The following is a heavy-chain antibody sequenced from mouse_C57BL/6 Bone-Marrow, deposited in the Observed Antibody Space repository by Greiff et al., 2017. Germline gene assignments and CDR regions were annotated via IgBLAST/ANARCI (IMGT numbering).Heavy chain of an antibody. CDR1: GYTFTSYW. D-gene: IGHD1-1*01. CDR2: IHPNSGST. CDR3: ASDTTVLVRNWYFDV. Sequence: VQLQQSGAELVKPGASVKLSCKASGYTFTSYWMHWVKQRPGQGLEWIGMIHPNSGSTNYNEKFKSKATLTVDKSSSTAYMQLSSLTSEDSAVYYCASDTTVLVRNWYFDVWGTGTTVTVSS. V-gene: IGHV1-64*01. J-gene: IGHJ1*03.